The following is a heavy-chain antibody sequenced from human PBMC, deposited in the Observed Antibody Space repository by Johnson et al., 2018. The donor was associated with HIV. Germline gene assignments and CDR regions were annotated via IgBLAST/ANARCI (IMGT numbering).Heavy chain of an antibody. CDR3: AKVGATVITPRGEAFDI. CDR2: ISYDGNNK. D-gene: IGHD4-23*01. CDR1: GFTFSSYG. J-gene: IGHJ3*02. V-gene: IGHV3-30*18. Sequence: QVQLVESGGGVVQPGRSLRLSCAASGFTFSSYGMHWVRQAPGKGLEWVAVISYDGNNKSYADSVKGRVTISRENSKSTLYLQMKSLRAEDTAVYYCAKVGATVITPRGEAFDIWGQGTMVTVSS.